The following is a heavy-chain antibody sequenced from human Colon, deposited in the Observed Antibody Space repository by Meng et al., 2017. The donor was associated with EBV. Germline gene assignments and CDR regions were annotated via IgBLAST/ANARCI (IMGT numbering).Heavy chain of an antibody. Sequence: QVQLQQWGAGLLKPSETLSLTCAVYGGSFSGYYWSWIRQPPGKGLKWIGEMSQSGSANYNPSLKSRVTISVDTSKNQFSLKLSSVTAADTAVYYCARGRIIEAAGTVWFAALSVWGQGTLVTVSS. CDR1: GGSFSGYY. D-gene: IGHD6-13*01. CDR3: ARGRIIEAAGTVWFAALSV. J-gene: IGHJ4*02. V-gene: IGHV4-34*01. CDR2: MSQSGSA.